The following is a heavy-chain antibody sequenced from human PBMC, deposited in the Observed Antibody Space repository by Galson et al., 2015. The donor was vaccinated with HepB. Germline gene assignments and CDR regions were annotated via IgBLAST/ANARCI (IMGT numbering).Heavy chain of an antibody. CDR2: ISYDGSNK. CDR3: AKDRVSHPVWYYYDSSGYYPDY. V-gene: IGHV3-30*18. CDR1: GFTFSSYG. J-gene: IGHJ4*02. Sequence: SLRLSCAASGFTFSSYGMHWVRQAPGKGLEWVAVISYDGSNKYYADSVKGRFTISRDNSKNTLYLQMNSLRAEDTAVYYCAKDRVSHPVWYYYDSSGYYPDYWGQGTLVTVSS. D-gene: IGHD3-22*01.